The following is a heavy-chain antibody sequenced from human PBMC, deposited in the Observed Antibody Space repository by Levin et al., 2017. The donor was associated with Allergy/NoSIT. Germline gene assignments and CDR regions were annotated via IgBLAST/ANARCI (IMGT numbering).Heavy chain of an antibody. J-gene: IGHJ4*02. Sequence: PGVSLRLSCVVSGFTFRKTWMSWIRQVPGKGLEWVAEIKEDGSATYYVDSVKGRFTISRDNARNSLFLQMNTLRVEDTAVYYCANFYSGWGQGTLVTVSS. V-gene: IGHV3-7*03. CDR2: IKEDGSAT. CDR1: GFTFRKTW. D-gene: IGHD1-26*01. CDR3: ANFYSG.